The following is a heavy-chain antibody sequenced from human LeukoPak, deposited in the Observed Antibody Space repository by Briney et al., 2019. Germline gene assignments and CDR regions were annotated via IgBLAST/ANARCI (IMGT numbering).Heavy chain of an antibody. CDR1: GFTFSSYG. CDR3: AKDRGDY. CDR2: ISYDGSNK. Sequence: PGRSLRLSCAASGFTFSSYGMPWVRQAPGKGLEWVAVISYDGSNKYYADSVKGRFTISRDNSKNTLYLQMNSLRAEDTAVYYCAKDRGDYWGQGTLVTVSS. V-gene: IGHV3-30*18. J-gene: IGHJ4*02.